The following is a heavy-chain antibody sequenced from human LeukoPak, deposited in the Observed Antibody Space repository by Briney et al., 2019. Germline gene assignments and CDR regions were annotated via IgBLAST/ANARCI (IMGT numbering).Heavy chain of an antibody. J-gene: IGHJ4*02. CDR3: ATLLLGVGGDY. CDR1: GFSFSSYG. D-gene: IGHD2-15*01. Sequence: PGGSLRLSCAASGFSFSSYGMHWVRQAPGKGLEWVAVISYDGSDKYYAESVKGRFTISRDNSKNTLYLQMNSLRDEDTAMYSCATLLLGVGGDYWGQGTLVTVSS. V-gene: IGHV3-30*03. CDR2: ISYDGSDK.